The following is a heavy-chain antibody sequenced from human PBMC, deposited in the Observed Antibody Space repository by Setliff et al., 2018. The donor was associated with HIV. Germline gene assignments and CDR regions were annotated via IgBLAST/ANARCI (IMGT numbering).Heavy chain of an antibody. Sequence: PGGSLRLSCAASGFTFSSYSMNWVRQAPGKGLEWVSYISSSSSTIYYADSVKGRFTISRDNAKNSLYLRMSSLRAEDTAVYYCARTTYYFDSSGYYQHLPFDYWGQGTLVTVSS. V-gene: IGHV3-48*01. CDR2: ISSSSSTI. D-gene: IGHD3-22*01. J-gene: IGHJ4*02. CDR1: GFTFSSYS. CDR3: ARTTYYFDSSGYYQHLPFDY.